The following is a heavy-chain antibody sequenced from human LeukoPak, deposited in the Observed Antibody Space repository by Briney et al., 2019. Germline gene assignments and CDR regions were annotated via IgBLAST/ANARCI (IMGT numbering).Heavy chain of an antibody. CDR2: IIPIFGTA. CDR1: GGTFSSYA. V-gene: IGHV1-69*05. J-gene: IGHJ6*03. Sequence: GASVKVSCKASGGTFSSYAISWVRQAPGQGLEWMGGIIPIFGTANYAQKFQGRVTITTDESTSTAYMELSSLRSEDMAVYYCARGGDGYNSDYYYYMDVWGKGTTVTVSS. CDR3: ARGGDGYNSDYYYYMDV. D-gene: IGHD5-24*01.